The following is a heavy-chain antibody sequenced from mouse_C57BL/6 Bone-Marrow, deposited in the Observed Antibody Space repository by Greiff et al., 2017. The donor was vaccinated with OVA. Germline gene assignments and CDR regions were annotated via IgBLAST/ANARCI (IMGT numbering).Heavy chain of an antibody. CDR2: IDPETGGT. V-gene: IGHV1-15*01. Sequence: QVQLQQSGAELVRPGASVTLSCKASGYTFTDYEMHWVKQTPVHGLEWIGAIDPETGGTAYNQKFKGKAILTADKSSSTAYMELRSLPSEDSAVDYCTRGYSNYYAMDYWGQGTSVTVSS. D-gene: IGHD2-5*01. J-gene: IGHJ4*01. CDR3: TRGYSNYYAMDY. CDR1: GYTFTDYE.